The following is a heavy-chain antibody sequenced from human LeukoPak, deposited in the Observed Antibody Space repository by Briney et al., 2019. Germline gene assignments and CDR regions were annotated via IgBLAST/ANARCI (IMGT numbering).Heavy chain of an antibody. CDR1: GFTVSNNY. J-gene: IGHJ3*02. Sequence: PGGSLRLSCAASGFTVSNNYMSWVRQAPGKGLEWVSVIYSGGTTYYADSVRGRFTISRDNSKNTVHLQMNSLRAEDTAVYYCYIVVVPAAIDAFDIWGQGTMVTVSS. D-gene: IGHD2-2*01. CDR2: IYSGGTT. CDR3: YIVVVPAAIDAFDI. V-gene: IGHV3-53*01.